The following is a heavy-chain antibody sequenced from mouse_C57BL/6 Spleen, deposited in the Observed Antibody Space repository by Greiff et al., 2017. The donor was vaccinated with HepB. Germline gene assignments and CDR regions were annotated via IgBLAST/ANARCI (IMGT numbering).Heavy chain of an antibody. CDR3: AEQLGY. V-gene: IGHV1-82*01. D-gene: IGHD3-1*01. Sequence: VKLMESGPELVKPGASVKISCKASGYAFSSSWMNWVKQRPGKGLEWIGRIYPGDGDTNYNGKFKGKATLTADKSSSTAYMQLSSLTSEDSAVYFCAEQLGYWGQGTTLTVSS. CDR1: GYAFSSSW. J-gene: IGHJ2*01. CDR2: IYPGDGDT.